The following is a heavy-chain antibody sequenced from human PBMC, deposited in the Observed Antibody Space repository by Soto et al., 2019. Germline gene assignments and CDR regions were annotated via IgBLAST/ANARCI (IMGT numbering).Heavy chain of an antibody. Sequence: SETLSLTCTVSGGSISSGDYYWSWIRQPPGKGLEWIGYIYYSGSTYYNPSLKSRVTISVDTSKNQFSLKLSSVTAADTAVYYCARENGDILTGYYSGGMDVWGQGTTVTVSS. CDR2: IYYSGST. D-gene: IGHD3-9*01. J-gene: IGHJ6*02. CDR1: GGSISSGDYY. CDR3: ARENGDILTGYYSGGMDV. V-gene: IGHV4-30-4*01.